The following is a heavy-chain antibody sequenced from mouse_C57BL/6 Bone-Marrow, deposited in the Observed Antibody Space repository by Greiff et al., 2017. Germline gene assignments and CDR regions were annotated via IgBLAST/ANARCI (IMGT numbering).Heavy chain of an antibody. J-gene: IGHJ4*01. D-gene: IGHD4-1*01. CDR1: GYTFTSYW. CDR3: ARSNCDPYYAMYY. CDR2: LDPSDSYT. V-gene: IGHV1-69*01. Sequence: QVQLQQPGAELVMPGASVKLSCKASGYTFTSYWMHWVKQRPGQGLEWIGELDPSDSYTNYNQKFKGKSTLTVDKSSSTAYMQLSSLTSEDSAVYYCARSNCDPYYAMYYWCQGTSVTVSS.